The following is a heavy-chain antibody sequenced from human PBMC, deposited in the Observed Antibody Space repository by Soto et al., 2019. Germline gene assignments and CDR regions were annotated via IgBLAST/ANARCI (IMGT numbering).Heavy chain of an antibody. D-gene: IGHD6-19*01. CDR1: GGSISSSNW. CDR3: ARDLRSSGWSYYYYYGMDV. V-gene: IGHV4-4*02. CDR2: IYHSGST. J-gene: IGHJ6*02. Sequence: SETLSLTCAVSGGSISSSNWWSWVRQPPGKGLEWIGEIYHSGSTNYNPSLKSRVTISVDKSKNQFSLKLSSVTAADTAVYYCARDLRSSGWSYYYYYGMDVWGQGTTVTVSS.